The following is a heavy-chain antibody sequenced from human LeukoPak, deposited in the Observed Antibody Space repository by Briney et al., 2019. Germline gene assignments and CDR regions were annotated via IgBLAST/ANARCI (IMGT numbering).Heavy chain of an antibody. J-gene: IGHJ4*02. V-gene: IGHV3-48*03. CDR2: ISSTGGDI. CDR3: ARDLPTGTYRAYFDN. Sequence: GGSLRLSCAASGFTFSSYEMNWDRQAPGKGLEWVSYISSTGGDIYYADSVKGRFTISRDNAEKSVYLQMNSLRAEDTAVYYCARDLPTGTYRAYFDNWGQGTLVTVSS. D-gene: IGHD1-26*01. CDR1: GFTFSSYE.